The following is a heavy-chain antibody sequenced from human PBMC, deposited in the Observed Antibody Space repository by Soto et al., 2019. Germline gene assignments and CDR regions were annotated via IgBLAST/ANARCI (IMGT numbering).Heavy chain of an antibody. CDR3: ARAFFFDISGFSDAFDI. D-gene: IGHD3-22*01. V-gene: IGHV4-39*07. CDR1: GDSIISSSHY. J-gene: IGHJ3*02. CDR2: FYYGGSP. Sequence: SETLSLTCTVSGDSIISSSHYWAWNRQPPGKGLEWIGGFYYGGSPYYNSSLKSRVSILMDRAKNQFSLRLSSVTAADTAVYYCARAFFFDISGFSDAFDIWGPGTLVXVSS.